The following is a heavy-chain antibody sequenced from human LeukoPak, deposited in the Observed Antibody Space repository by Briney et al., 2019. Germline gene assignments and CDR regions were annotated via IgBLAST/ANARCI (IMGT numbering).Heavy chain of an antibody. J-gene: IGHJ5*02. V-gene: IGHV4-34*01. CDR1: GGSFSGYY. D-gene: IGHD6-6*01. CDR2: INHSGST. CDR3: ARGPRGIAARPSWFDP. Sequence: SETLSLTCTVYGGSFSGYYWSWICHPPGQGMELIGEINHSGSTNYNPSLKSRVNISVDTSKNQFSLKLSSVTAADTAVYYCARGPRGIAARPSWFDPWGQGTLVTVSS.